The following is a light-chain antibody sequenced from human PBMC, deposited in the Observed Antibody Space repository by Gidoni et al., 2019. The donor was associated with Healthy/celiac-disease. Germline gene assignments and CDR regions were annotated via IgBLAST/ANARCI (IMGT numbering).Light chain of an antibody. CDR2: AAS. J-gene: IGKJ2*01. CDR1: QSISSY. V-gene: IGKV1-39*01. CDR3: RQSYSTPYT. Sequence: IQMTQSPSSLSASVRDRVTITCRASQSISSYLNWYQQKPGKAPKLQIYAASSLQSGFTSRFSGSGSETDFTLTSSRLQAEDFATYYWRQSYSTPYTFGQGTKLEIK.